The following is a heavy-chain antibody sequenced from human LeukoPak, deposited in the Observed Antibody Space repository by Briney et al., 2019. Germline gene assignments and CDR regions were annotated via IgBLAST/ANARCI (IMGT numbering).Heavy chain of an antibody. CDR1: GGSISSYY. CDR2: IYYSGST. D-gene: IGHD3-3*01. Sequence: KPSETLSLTCTVSGGSISSYYWSWIRQPPGKGLEWIGYIYYSGSTNYNPSLKSRVTISVDTSKNQFSLKLSSVTAADTAVYYCARDKYDFWSGYRDYYGMDVWGQGTTVTVSS. V-gene: IGHV4-59*01. J-gene: IGHJ6*02. CDR3: ARDKYDFWSGYRDYYGMDV.